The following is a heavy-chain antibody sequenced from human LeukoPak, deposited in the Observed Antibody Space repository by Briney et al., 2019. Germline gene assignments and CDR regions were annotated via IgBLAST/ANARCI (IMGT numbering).Heavy chain of an antibody. V-gene: IGHV3-23*01. Sequence: GGSLRLSCAASGFTFSSYAMTWVRQAPGKGLEWVSAMSGSGGSTYYAGSVKGRFTISRDNSKNTLYLQMNSLRAEDTAVYYCAKGTYSSSPRDYWGQRTLVSVSS. D-gene: IGHD6-6*01. CDR1: GFTFSSYA. CDR2: MSGSGGST. CDR3: AKGTYSSSPRDY. J-gene: IGHJ4*02.